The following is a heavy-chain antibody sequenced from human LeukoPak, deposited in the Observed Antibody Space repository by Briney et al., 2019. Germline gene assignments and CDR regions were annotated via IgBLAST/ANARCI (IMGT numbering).Heavy chain of an antibody. CDR2: INWNGGST. J-gene: IGHJ4*02. CDR3: ARARRYCSGGSCFETGGFFDY. V-gene: IGHV3-20*04. CDR1: GFTFDDYG. Sequence: GGSLRLSCAASGFTFDDYGMSWVRQAPGKGLEWVSGINWNGGSTGYADSVKGRFTISRDNAKNSLYLQMNSLRAEDTALYYCARARRYCSGGSCFETGGFFDYWGQGTLVTVSS. D-gene: IGHD2-15*01.